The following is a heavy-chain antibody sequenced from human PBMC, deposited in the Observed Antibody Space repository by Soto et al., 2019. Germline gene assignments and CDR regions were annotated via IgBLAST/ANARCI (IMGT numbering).Heavy chain of an antibody. CDR1: GGSISSYY. CDR3: ARFAGGDYANWFDP. D-gene: IGHD4-17*01. CDR2: IYYSGSA. Sequence: SETLSLTCTVSGGSISSYYWSWIRQPPGKGLEWIGYIYYSGSANYNPSLKSRVTISVDTSKNQFSLKLSSVTAADTAVYYCARFAGGDYANWFDPWGQGTLVTVSS. J-gene: IGHJ5*02. V-gene: IGHV4-59*01.